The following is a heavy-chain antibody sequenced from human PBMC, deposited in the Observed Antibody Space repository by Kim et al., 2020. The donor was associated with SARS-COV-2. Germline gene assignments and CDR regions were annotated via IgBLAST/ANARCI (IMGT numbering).Heavy chain of an antibody. V-gene: IGHV3-64*01. CDR3: ARDQMGFWIAFAYYYSMDV. D-gene: IGHD3-3*01. CDR2: ISSNGGST. CDR1: GFTFSSYA. J-gene: IGHJ6*02. Sequence: GGSLRLSCAASGFTFSSYAMHWVRQAPGKGLEYVSAISSNGGSTYYANSVKGRFTISRDNSKNTLYLQMDSLRAEDMAVYYCARDQMGFWIAFAYYYSMDVWGQGTRGTFSS.